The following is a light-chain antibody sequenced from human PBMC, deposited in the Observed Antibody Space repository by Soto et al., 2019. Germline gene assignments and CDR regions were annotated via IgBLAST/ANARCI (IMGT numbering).Light chain of an antibody. Sequence: DVVLTQSPDSLTVSLGERATVNCKSSQSVLSSSNNMHYLAWYQQKPGHPPKLLIYWASTRASGVPARFSGSGSGTAFTLTISSRQAEDVAVYYCQQYYSTPTFGQGTKLEIK. CDR3: QQYYSTPT. CDR2: WAS. V-gene: IGKV4-1*01. CDR1: QSVLSSSNNMHY. J-gene: IGKJ2*01.